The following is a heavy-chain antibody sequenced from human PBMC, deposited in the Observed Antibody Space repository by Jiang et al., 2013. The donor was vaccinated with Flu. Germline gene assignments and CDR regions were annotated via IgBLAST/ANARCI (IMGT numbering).Heavy chain of an antibody. CDR3: AIARIGAEVGFVH. V-gene: IGHV7-4-1*02. J-gene: IGHJ4*02. Sequence: QSGSELKKSGAAVRVACKASGYDFYSNAINWVRQAPGQGLEFMGWIDTNTGRPAYAQGFTGRFVFSLDTSVTTAHLQISGLKPEDKAIYYCAIARIGAEVGFVHWGQGTLVTVSS. D-gene: IGHD6-19*01. CDR2: IDTNTGRP. CDR1: GYDFYSNA.